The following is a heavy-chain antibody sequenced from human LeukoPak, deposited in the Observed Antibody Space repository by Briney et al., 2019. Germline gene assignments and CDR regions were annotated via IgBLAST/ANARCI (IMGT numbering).Heavy chain of an antibody. CDR3: AKGGKWDVTPFDY. D-gene: IGHD1-26*01. CDR1: GFTFSSYA. CDR2: ISGSGDST. Sequence: GGSLRLSCATFGFTFSSYAMSWVRQAPGKGLEWVSAISGSGDSTYYADSVKGRFTISRDNSKNTLYLQVNSLRAEDTAVYYCAKGGKWDVTPFDYWGQGTLVTVSS. V-gene: IGHV3-23*01. J-gene: IGHJ4*02.